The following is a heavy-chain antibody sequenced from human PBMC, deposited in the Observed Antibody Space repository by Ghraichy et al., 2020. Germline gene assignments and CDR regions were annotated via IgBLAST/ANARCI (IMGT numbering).Heavy chain of an antibody. V-gene: IGHV3-30*04. CDR2: ISSDGRNK. CDR1: GFTFKTYT. D-gene: IGHD3-22*01. CDR3: ARLGPWAYDSSGSLDS. Sequence: GGSLRLSCAASGFTFKTYTMYWVRQAPDKGLEWVAVISSDGRNKDYADSVKGRFTISRDNSRDTLYLQMTSLRVEDTAVYYCARLGPWAYDSSGSLDSWGQGTLVTVSS. J-gene: IGHJ4*02.